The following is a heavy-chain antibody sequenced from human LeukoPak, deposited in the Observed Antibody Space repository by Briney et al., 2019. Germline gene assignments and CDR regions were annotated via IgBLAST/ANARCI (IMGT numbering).Heavy chain of an antibody. D-gene: IGHD6-19*01. Sequence: PGGSLRLSCAASGFTFSSYAMSWVRQAPGKGLEWVSAISGSGGSTYYADSVKGRFTISRDNSKNTLYLQMNSLRAEDTAVYYCARDRSSGWYRFDYWGRGTLVTVSS. CDR3: ARDRSSGWYRFDY. V-gene: IGHV3-23*01. J-gene: IGHJ4*02. CDR2: ISGSGGST. CDR1: GFTFSSYA.